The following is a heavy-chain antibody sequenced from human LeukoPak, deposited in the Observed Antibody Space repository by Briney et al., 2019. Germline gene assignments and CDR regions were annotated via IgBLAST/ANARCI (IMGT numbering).Heavy chain of an antibody. J-gene: IGHJ3*01. CDR3: VGDPGRWGPV. CDR1: GGSISSYY. V-gene: IGHV4-59*08. CDR2: IYYSGST. Sequence: SETPSLTCTVSGGSISSYYWSWIRQPPGKGLEWIGYIYYSGSTNYNPSLKSRVTISVDTSKNQFSLKLSSVTAADTAVYYCVGDPGRWGPVWGQGTMVTVSS. D-gene: IGHD3-3*01.